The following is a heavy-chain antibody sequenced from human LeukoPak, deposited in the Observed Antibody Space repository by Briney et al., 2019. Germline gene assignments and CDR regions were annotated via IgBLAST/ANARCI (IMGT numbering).Heavy chain of an antibody. Sequence: SETLSLTCAVYGGSFSGYYWSWIRQPPGKGLEWIGEINHSGSTNYNPSLKSRVTISVDTSKNQFSLKLSSVTAADTAVYYRARGSLYCSSTSCPTRYYFDYWGQGTLVTVSS. CDR3: ARGSLYCSSTSCPTRYYFDY. V-gene: IGHV4-34*01. CDR2: INHSGST. CDR1: GGSFSGYY. D-gene: IGHD2-2*01. J-gene: IGHJ4*02.